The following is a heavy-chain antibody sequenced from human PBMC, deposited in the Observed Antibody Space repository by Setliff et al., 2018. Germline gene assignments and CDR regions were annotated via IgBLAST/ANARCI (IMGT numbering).Heavy chain of an antibody. J-gene: IGHJ6*03. D-gene: IGHD3-3*01. CDR2: IYTSWST. Sequence: SETLSLTCTVSGDSISSRTYYWSWIRQPAGEGLEWIGHIYTSWSTIYNPSLKSRLTISLDTSKNQFSLTLSSVTAADTAVYYCARMSGFQYVDVWGKGTTVTVSS. V-gene: IGHV4-61*09. CDR1: GDSISSRTYY. CDR3: ARMSGFQYVDV.